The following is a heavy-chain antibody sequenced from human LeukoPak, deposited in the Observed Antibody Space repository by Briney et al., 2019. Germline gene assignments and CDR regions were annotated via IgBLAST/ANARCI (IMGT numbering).Heavy chain of an antibody. J-gene: IGHJ3*02. Sequence: SVKVSCKASGGTFSSYTISWVRQAPGQGLEWMGRIIPILGIANYAQKFQGRVTITADKSTSTAYMELSSLRSEDTAVYYCASRITEYCSSTSCYIGAFDTWGQGTMVTVSS. CDR3: ASRITEYCSSTSCYIGAFDT. V-gene: IGHV1-69*02. CDR1: GGTFSSYT. D-gene: IGHD2-2*02. CDR2: IIPILGIA.